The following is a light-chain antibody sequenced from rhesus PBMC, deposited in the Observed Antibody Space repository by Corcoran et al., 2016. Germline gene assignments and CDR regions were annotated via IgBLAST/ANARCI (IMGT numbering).Light chain of an antibody. V-gene: IGKV1-25*01. J-gene: IGKJ3*01. Sequence: DIQMTQSPSPLSASVGDRVTITCRASQGITNDLAWYQQKPGETPKLLTYEASRLHSGIPSRCSGSGSGTDFTLPSSGLQPDDFATYYYQHYYSTPFTFSPGTKLDIK. CDR3: QHYYSTPFT. CDR1: QGITND. CDR2: EAS.